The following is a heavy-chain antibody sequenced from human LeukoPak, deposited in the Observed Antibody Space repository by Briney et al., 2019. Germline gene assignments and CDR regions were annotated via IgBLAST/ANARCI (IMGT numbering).Heavy chain of an antibody. CDR1: GYTFTNYG. V-gene: IGHV1-18*01. J-gene: IGHJ4*02. Sequence: ASVKVSCKASGYTFTNYGISWVRQAPGQGLEWMGWISTYTGTPHYAQKLQGRVTTTTDTSTNTAYMDLRSLRSDDTAVYYCARGKTIRVADPFDYWGQGTLVTVSS. CDR2: ISTYTGTP. D-gene: IGHD6-19*01. CDR3: ARGKTIRVADPFDY.